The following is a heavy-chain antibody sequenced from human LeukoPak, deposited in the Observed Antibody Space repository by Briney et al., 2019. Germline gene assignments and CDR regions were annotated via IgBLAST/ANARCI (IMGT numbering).Heavy chain of an antibody. CDR1: GFIFSSYD. J-gene: IGHJ5*01. CDR3: ARDLSAGYSSNWYDY. D-gene: IGHD6-13*01. CDR2: IGTAGDT. Sequence: GGSLRLSCAASGFIFSSYDMHWVRQATGKGLEWVSAIGTAGDTYYPGSVKGRFTISRENAKNSLYLQMNSLRAEDTAVYYCARDLSAGYSSNWYDYWGQGTLVTVSS. V-gene: IGHV3-13*01.